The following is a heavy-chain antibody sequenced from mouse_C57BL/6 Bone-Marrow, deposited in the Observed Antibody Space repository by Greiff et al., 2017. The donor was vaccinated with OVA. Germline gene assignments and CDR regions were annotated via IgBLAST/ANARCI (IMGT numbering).Heavy chain of an antibody. J-gene: IGHJ4*01. D-gene: IGHD2-2*01. CDR3: ARKYYGNDRGAMDY. CDR2: IWSGGST. CDR1: GFSLTSYG. V-gene: IGHV2-2*01. Sequence: VKLVESGPGLVQPSQCLSITCTVSGFSLTSYGVHWVRQSPGKGLEWLGVIWSGGSTDYNAAFISRLSIIKDNSKSKVFLKMNSLQADDTAIYYCARKYYGNDRGAMDYWGQGTSVTVSS.